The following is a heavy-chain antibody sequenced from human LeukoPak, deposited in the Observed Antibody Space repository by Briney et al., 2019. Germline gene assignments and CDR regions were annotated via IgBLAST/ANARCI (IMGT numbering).Heavy chain of an antibody. J-gene: IGHJ4*02. D-gene: IGHD3-16*02. CDR2: ISGSGDTT. CDR3: AKDPSDDYVWGSYRSDY. Sequence: GGSLRLSCAASGFTFRSYAMSWVRQAPGKGLEWVSAISGSGDTTYYADSVKGRFTISRDNSKNTLYLQMNSLRAEDTAVYYCAKDPSDDYVWGSYRSDYWGQGTLVTVSS. CDR1: GFTFRSYA. V-gene: IGHV3-23*01.